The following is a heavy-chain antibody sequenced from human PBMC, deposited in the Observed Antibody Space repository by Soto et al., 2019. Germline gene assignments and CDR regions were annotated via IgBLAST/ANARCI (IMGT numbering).Heavy chain of an antibody. Sequence: QVQLVESGGGVVQPGRSLRLSCAASGFTFSSYAMHWVRQAPGKGLEWVAVILYDGSNKYYADSVKGRFTISRDNSKNTLYLQMDSLRAEDTAVYYCARRLPGSYSSNWYEVDYWGQGTLVTVSS. V-gene: IGHV3-30-3*01. J-gene: IGHJ4*02. CDR3: ARRLPGSYSSNWYEVDY. D-gene: IGHD6-13*01. CDR2: ILYDGSNK. CDR1: GFTFSSYA.